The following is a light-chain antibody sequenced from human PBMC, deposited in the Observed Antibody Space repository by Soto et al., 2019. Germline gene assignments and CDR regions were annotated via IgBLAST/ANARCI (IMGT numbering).Light chain of an antibody. CDR3: QQLNSFPIP. J-gene: IGKJ3*01. V-gene: IGKV1-9*01. CDR1: QGISSF. CDR2: GAS. Sequence: IQLTQSPSSLSASVGDRVTITCRASQGISSFLAWYQQKPGKAPKLLIYGASTLQSGVPSRFSGSGSGTDFTLPIGSLQPEDFETYYCQQLNSFPIPFGPGTKVDIK.